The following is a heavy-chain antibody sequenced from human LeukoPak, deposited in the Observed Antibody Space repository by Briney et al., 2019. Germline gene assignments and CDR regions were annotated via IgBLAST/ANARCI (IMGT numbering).Heavy chain of an antibody. V-gene: IGHV1-69*04. CDR2: IIPILGIA. J-gene: IGHJ4*02. D-gene: IGHD2-8*01. Sequence: SVKVSCKASGGTFSSCTISWVRQAPGQGLEWMGRIIPILGIANYAQKFQGRVTITADKSTSTAYMELSSLRSEDTAVYYCARDGMRGSFDYWGQGTLVTVSS. CDR1: GGTFSSCT. CDR3: ARDGMRGSFDY.